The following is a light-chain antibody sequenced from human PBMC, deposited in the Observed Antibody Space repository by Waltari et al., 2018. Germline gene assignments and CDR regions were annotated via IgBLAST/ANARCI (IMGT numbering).Light chain of an antibody. CDR1: SSDVGTFNL. CDR3: CSYAGSSSPRL. J-gene: IGLJ3*02. V-gene: IGLV2-23*01. CDR2: EAT. Sequence: QSALTQPASVSGSPGQSITIPCTGSSSDVGTFNLVSWYQLHPGKAPKLLIFEATKRPSGISYHFSGSKSGNTASLTISGLQAEDEADYFCCSYAGSSSPRLFGGGTKLSVL.